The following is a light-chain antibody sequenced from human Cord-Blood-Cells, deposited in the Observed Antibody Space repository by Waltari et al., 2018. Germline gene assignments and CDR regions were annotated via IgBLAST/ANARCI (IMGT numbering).Light chain of an antibody. Sequence: SYELTQPLSVSVALGQTARITCGGTNIGSKNVHWYQRKPGQAPVRVVYRDRHRPSGLPERFSGSNSGNTATLTISRAQAGDEADYYCQVWDSSTVFGTGTKVTVL. CDR3: QVWDSSTV. CDR1: NIGSKN. CDR2: RDR. J-gene: IGLJ1*01. V-gene: IGLV3-9*01.